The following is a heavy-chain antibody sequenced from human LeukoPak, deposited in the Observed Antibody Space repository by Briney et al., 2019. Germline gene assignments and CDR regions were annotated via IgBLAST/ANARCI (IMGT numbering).Heavy chain of an antibody. J-gene: IGHJ4*02. D-gene: IGHD3-22*01. CDR1: GGSFSGYY. CDR2: INHSGST. V-gene: IGHV4-34*01. Sequence: SETLSLTCAVDGGSFSGYYWSWIRQPPGKGLEWIGEINHSGSTNYNPSLKSRVTISVDTSKNQFSLKLSSVTAADTAVYYCARVYYDSSGPVRLDYWGQGTLVTVSS. CDR3: ARVYYDSSGPVRLDY.